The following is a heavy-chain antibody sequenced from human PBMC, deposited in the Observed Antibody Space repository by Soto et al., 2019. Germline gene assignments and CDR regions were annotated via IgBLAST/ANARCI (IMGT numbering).Heavy chain of an antibody. J-gene: IGHJ5*02. CDR1: GGSLSSGGYS. V-gene: IGHV4-30-2*01. D-gene: IGHD6-6*01. CDR3: GRVGVAARPGWYDP. CDR2: ISPSGST. Sequence: SETVSLTCAVSGGSLSSGGYSWSWIRQPPGKGLGWIGYISPSGSTYYNPSLKSRVTIAVYRAKNQFSLKLSSVTAAGTAVYFCGRVGVAARPGWYDPWGQGTLDNVSS.